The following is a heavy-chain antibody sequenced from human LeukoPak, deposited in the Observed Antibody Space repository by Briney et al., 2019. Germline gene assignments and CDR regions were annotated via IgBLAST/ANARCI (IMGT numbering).Heavy chain of an antibody. CDR3: ARDETFCSGDTCYTRGYFAF. D-gene: IGHD2-15*01. Sequence: GGSLRLSCAASGFTFSNYWMSWVRQAPGKGLEWVANIKEDGSDKYYVDSVMGRFTISRDNAKKSLYLQMNSLRAEDTAVYYCARDETFCSGDTCYTRGYFAFWGQGTLVTVSS. CDR1: GFTFSNYW. J-gene: IGHJ4*02. V-gene: IGHV3-7*01. CDR2: IKEDGSDK.